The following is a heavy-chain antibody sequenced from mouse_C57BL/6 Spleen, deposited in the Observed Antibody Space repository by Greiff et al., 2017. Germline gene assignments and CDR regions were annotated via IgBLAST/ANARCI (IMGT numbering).Heavy chain of an antibody. CDR1: GYTFTDYN. CDR2: INPNNGGT. D-gene: IGHD2-1*01. CDR3: ARSLRNYDLAWFAY. Sequence: EVKLMESGPELVKPGASVKIPCKASGYTFTDYNMDWVKQSHGKSLEWIGDINPNNGGTIYNQKFKGKATLTVDKSSSTAYMELRSLTSEDTAVYYCARSLRNYDLAWFAYWGQGTLVTVSA. J-gene: IGHJ3*01. V-gene: IGHV1-18*01.